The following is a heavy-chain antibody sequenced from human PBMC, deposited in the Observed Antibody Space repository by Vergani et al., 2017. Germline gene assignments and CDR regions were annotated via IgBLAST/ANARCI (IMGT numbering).Heavy chain of an antibody. CDR3: ARDADRIAARPDNWFDP. J-gene: IGHJ5*02. Sequence: QVQLVQSGAEVKKPGSSVKVSCKASGGTFSSYAISWVRQAPGQGLEWMGGIIPIFGTANYAQKFQGRVTITADESTSTAYMELSSLRSEDTAVYYCARDADRIAARPDNWFDPWGQGTLVTVSS. CDR1: GGTFSSYA. D-gene: IGHD6-6*01. CDR2: IIPIFGTA. V-gene: IGHV1-69*01.